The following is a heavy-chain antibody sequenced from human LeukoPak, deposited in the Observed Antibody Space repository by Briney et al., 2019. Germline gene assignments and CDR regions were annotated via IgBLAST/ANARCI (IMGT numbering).Heavy chain of an antibody. CDR3: ARGYGSGGMDV. CDR1: GGSISSISYY. Sequence: SETLSLTCTVSGGSISSISYYWGWIRQPPGKGLEWIGNIYYSGSTYYNPSLKSRVTISVDTSKNQFSLKLSSVTAADTAVYYCARGYGSGGMDVWGKGTTVTVSS. J-gene: IGHJ6*04. V-gene: IGHV4-39*07. CDR2: IYYSGST. D-gene: IGHD6-19*01.